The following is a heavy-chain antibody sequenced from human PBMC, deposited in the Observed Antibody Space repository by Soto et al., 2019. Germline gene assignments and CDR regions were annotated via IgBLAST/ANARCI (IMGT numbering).Heavy chain of an antibody. CDR2: IWYDGSNK. V-gene: IGHV3-33*01. CDR3: GRGRDVLDPNWFDP. J-gene: IGHJ5*02. D-gene: IGHD3-3*02. CDR1: GFTFSSYG. Sequence: QVQLVESGGGVVQPGRSLRLSCAASGFTFSSYGMHWVRQAPGKGLEWVAVIWYDGSNKYYADSVKGRFTISRDNSKNTLYQQMKSLRAEDTAVYYCGRGRDVLDPNWFDPWGQGTLVTVSS.